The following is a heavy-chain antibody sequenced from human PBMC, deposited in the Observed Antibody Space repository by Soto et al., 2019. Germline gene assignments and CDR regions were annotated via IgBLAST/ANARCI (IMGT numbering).Heavy chain of an antibody. CDR1: GGSISTYY. V-gene: IGHV4-59*01. Sequence: SETLSLTCTVSGGSISTYYWSWIRQPPGKGLEWIGYIYYSGNTNYNPSLKSRVTISLDTSKNQFSLRLSSVTAADTAVYYCARESYSGNHYYMDVCGKGTTATVSS. CDR3: ARESYSGNHYYMDV. CDR2: IYYSGNT. J-gene: IGHJ6*03. D-gene: IGHD3-10*01.